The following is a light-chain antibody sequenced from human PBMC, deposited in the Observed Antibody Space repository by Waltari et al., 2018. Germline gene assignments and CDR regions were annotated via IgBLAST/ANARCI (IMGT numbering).Light chain of an antibody. J-gene: IGLJ2*01. CDR2: DVS. CDR1: SSDVGGYNY. CDR3: SSYTSISTPVV. V-gene: IGLV2-14*03. Sequence: QSALPQPASVSGSPGQSITISCIGTSSDVGGYNYVSWYQQHPGKVPKLLIYDVSNRPSGFAKRFSGSKSGNTASLTISGLQAEDEADYYCSSYTSISTPVVFGGGTKLTVL.